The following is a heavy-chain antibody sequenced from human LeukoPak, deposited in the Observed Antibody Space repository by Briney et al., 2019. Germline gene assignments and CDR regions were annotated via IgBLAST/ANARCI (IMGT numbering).Heavy chain of an antibody. CDR2: ISSSSSYI. V-gene: IGHV3-21*01. CDR1: RFTFSSYS. Sequence: PGGSLRLSCAASRFTFSSYSMNSVRQAPAKGLEWVSSISSSSSYIYYADSVKGRFTISRDNAKNSLYLQMNSLRAEDTAVYYCARPGYGSGSYYYYWGQGTLVTVSS. CDR3: ARPGYGSGSYYYY. D-gene: IGHD3-10*01. J-gene: IGHJ4*02.